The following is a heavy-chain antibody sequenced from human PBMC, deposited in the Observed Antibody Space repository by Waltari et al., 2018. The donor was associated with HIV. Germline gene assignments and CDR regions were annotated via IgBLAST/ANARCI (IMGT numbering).Heavy chain of an antibody. CDR3: ARDPQRKDAYNFDS. CDR2: IHMKTGET. V-gene: IGHV1-2*07. D-gene: IGHD1-1*01. Sequence: QVQVVQTGAEVKKPGASVRVSCQASGSGISLYYLHWLRQAPGQGIEWMGYIHMKTGETKYAHEFQGRLILTGDTSMNTAYVELTRLTSDDTALDYCARDPQRKDAYNFDSWGQGTLVTVSS. CDR1: GSGISLYY. J-gene: IGHJ4*02.